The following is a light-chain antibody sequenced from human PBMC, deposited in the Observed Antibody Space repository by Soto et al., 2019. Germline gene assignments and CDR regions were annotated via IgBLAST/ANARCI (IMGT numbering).Light chain of an antibody. CDR1: SGVVGTYNL. Sequence: QSVLTQPASLSGSPGQPITISCTGTSGVVGTYNLVSWYQQHPGKAPKLLIYEGTKRPSGVSDRFSGFRSGNTASLTITGLRAEDEADYYCFSYAISSTYVFGNGTKVTVL. J-gene: IGLJ1*01. CDR2: EGT. CDR3: FSYAISSTYV. V-gene: IGLV2-23*01.